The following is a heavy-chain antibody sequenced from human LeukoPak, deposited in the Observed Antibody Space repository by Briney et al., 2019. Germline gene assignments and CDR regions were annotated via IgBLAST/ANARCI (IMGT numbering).Heavy chain of an antibody. J-gene: IGHJ4*02. D-gene: IGHD3-10*01. CDR3: ARDLYGSGSSPSRLALDY. V-gene: IGHV3-21*04. Sequence: PGGSLRLSCAASGFTFRSYSINWVRQAPGKGLEWVSSISSYSSYIYYADSVKGRFTISRDDAKNSLYLQMNSLRAEDTAVYYCARDLYGSGSSPSRLALDYWGQGILVTVSS. CDR1: GFTFRSYS. CDR2: ISSYSSYI.